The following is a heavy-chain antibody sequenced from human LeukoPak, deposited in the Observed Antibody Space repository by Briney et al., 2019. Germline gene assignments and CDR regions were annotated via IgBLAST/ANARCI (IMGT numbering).Heavy chain of an antibody. V-gene: IGHV1-18*01. D-gene: IGHD2/OR15-2a*01. CDR2: ISVYNGDT. CDR3: ARVSRGVNICDS. Sequence: ASVKVSCKASGYTFTSFDISWVRQAPGQGLEWMGWISVYNGDTNYAQKLQDRVTMTTDTSTSTAYMELRSLRSDDTAVYYCARVSRGVNICDSWGQGTLVTVSS. J-gene: IGHJ4*02. CDR1: GYTFTSFD.